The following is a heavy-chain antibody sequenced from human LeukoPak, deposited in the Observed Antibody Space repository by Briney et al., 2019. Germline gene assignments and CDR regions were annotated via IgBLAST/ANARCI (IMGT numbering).Heavy chain of an antibody. CDR1: GFTFDDYG. CDR2: INWNGGST. D-gene: IGHD4-17*01. CDR3: ARDYGDYVGPVAFDI. Sequence: PGGSLRLSCAASGFTFDDYGMSWVRKAPGKGLEWVSGINWNGGSTGYANSVKGRLTISTDNAKNSLYLQMNSLRAKDTALYYCARDYGDYVGPVAFDIWGQGTMVTVSS. V-gene: IGHV3-20*04. J-gene: IGHJ3*02.